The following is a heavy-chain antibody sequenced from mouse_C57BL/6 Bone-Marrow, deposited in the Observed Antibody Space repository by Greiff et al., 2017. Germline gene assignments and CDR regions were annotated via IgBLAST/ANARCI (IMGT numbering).Heavy chain of an antibody. CDR3: TRYFFYYYGSSLHWYFDV. D-gene: IGHD1-1*01. CDR1: GYTFTDYE. Sequence: VQLQQSGAELVRPGASVTLSCKASGYTFTDYEMHWVKQTPVHGLEWIGAIDPETGGTAYNQKFKGKAILTADKSSSTAYMELRSLTSEDSAVYYCTRYFFYYYGSSLHWYFDVWGTGTTVTVSS. V-gene: IGHV1-15*01. J-gene: IGHJ1*03. CDR2: IDPETGGT.